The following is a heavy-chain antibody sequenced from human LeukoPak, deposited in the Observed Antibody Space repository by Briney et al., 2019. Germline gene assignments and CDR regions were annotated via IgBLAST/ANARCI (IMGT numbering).Heavy chain of an antibody. V-gene: IGHV4-59*08. D-gene: IGHD1-26*01. CDR2: MHYTGST. CDR1: GESMSGFY. CDR3: ARHQWVPAFDI. Sequence: SETLSLTCTVSGESMSGFYWNWIRQPPGKGLEWIGYMHYTGSTNYNPSLKSRVTISIDTSKNQFSLKLSSVTASDTAVYYCARHQWVPAFDIWGQGTIVTVSS. J-gene: IGHJ3*02.